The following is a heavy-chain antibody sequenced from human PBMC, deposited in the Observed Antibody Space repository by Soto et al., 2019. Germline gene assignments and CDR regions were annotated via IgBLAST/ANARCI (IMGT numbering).Heavy chain of an antibody. V-gene: IGHV1-69*02. CDR2: IIPILGIA. CDR3: ARCLRVSSSWYRSEYFQH. D-gene: IGHD6-13*01. Sequence: QVQLVQSGAEVKKPGSSVKVSCKASGGTFSSYTISWVRQAPGQGLEWMGRIIPILGIANYAQKFQGRVTITADKSTSTAYMELSSLSSEDTAVYYCARCLRVSSSWYRSEYFQHWGQGTLVTVSS. CDR1: GGTFSSYT. J-gene: IGHJ1*01.